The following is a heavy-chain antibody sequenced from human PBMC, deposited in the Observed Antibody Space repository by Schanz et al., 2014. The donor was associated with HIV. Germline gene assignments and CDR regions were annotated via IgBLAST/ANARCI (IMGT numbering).Heavy chain of an antibody. CDR3: ARNWGWGFDF. D-gene: IGHD7-27*01. J-gene: IGHJ4*02. Sequence: EVQLVESGGGLVQPGGSLRLSCAASGFTFSSDWMSWVRQAPGTGLEWVGEIKQDGSEKYIGDSVKGRFTISRDNAQNSVYLQMNSLRAEDTAVYYCARNWGWGFDFGGQGTLVTVSS. CDR1: GFTFSSDW. CDR2: IKQDGSEK. V-gene: IGHV3-7*01.